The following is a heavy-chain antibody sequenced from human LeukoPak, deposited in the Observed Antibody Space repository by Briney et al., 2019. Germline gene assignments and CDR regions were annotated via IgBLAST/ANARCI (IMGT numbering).Heavy chain of an antibody. CDR3: ARGGAQHFDP. Sequence: GGSLRLSCAASGFTFSSYAMSWVRQAPGKGLEWVSVIYSGGSTYYADSVKGRFTISRDNSKNTLYLQMNSLRAEDTAVYYCARGGAQHFDPWGQGTLVTVSS. D-gene: IGHD1-26*01. CDR2: IYSGGST. CDR1: GFTFSSYA. V-gene: IGHV3-66*01. J-gene: IGHJ5*02.